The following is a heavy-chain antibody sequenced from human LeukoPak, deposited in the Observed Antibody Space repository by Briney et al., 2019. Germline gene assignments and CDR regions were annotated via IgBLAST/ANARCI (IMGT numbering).Heavy chain of an antibody. V-gene: IGHV1-2*02. CDR3: AREGVLLWFGGNYYYYYMDV. CDR1: GYTFTGYY. CDR2: INPNSGGT. Sequence: GASVKVSCKASGYTFTGYYMHWVRQAPGQGLEWMGWINPNSGGTNYAQKFQGRVTMTRDTSISTAYMELSRLRSDDTAVYYCAREGVLLWFGGNYYYYYMDVWGKGTTVTVSS. J-gene: IGHJ6*03. D-gene: IGHD3-10*01.